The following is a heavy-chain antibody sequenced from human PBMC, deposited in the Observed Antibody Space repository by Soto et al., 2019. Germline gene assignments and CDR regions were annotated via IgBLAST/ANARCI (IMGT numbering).Heavy chain of an antibody. V-gene: IGHV3-13*01. CDR3: ARGIQLWSLPGY. Sequence: EVQLVESGGGSVQPGGSLRLSCAASGFTLSAHDMHWVRQGTGKGLEWVSAIGTGGDTYYAASVKGRFTVSRENAGNSFYLQMNSLRADDTAVYYCARGIQLWSLPGYWGQGTPVTVSS. D-gene: IGHD5-18*01. CDR2: IGTGGDT. CDR1: GFTLSAHD. J-gene: IGHJ4*02.